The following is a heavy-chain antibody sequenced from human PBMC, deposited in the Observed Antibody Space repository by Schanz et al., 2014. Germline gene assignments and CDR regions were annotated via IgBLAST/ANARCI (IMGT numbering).Heavy chain of an antibody. CDR3: ARPPHDSSGYYPFDY. CDR2: ISYGTSYI. D-gene: IGHD3-22*01. CDR1: GFNFSSYS. Sequence: EVKMVESGGGLVKPGGSLRLSCAASGFNFSSYSLNWVRQAPGKGLEWVSSISYGTSYIYYAESVKGRFTVSRDNAENALYLQMNSLRAEDTAVYYCARPPHDSSGYYPFDYWGQGTLVTVSS. J-gene: IGHJ4*02. V-gene: IGHV3-21*04.